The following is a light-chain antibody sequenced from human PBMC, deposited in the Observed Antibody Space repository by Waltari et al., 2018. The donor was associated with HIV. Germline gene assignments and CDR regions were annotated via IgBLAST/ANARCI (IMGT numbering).Light chain of an antibody. CDR1: ERVNSN. J-gene: IGKJ5*01. Sequence: EIVLIQSPGTLSVSPGERATLSCRASERVNSNLAWYQQKPGQAPRLLIFGASTRATGIAARFSGSASGTEFTLTISRLQSEDFAVYYCQQYYKWPLTFGPGTRVEIK. CDR3: QQYYKWPLT. V-gene: IGKV3D-15*01. CDR2: GAS.